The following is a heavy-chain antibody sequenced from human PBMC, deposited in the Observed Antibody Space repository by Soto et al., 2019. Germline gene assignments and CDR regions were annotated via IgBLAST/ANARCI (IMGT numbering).Heavy chain of an antibody. CDR1: GYKNTGYY. J-gene: IGHJ4*02. V-gene: IGHV1-2*02. CDR3: GRDPVGATLDY. Sequence: GASVKVSCKASGYKNTGYYMNWVRQAPGQELEWMGWINPNSGGTNYAKKFQGRVTMDRDTSINKAYMGLSRPRSDDKAVYYCGRDPVGATLDYLGQGTLVTVSS. D-gene: IGHD1-26*01. CDR2: INPNSGGT.